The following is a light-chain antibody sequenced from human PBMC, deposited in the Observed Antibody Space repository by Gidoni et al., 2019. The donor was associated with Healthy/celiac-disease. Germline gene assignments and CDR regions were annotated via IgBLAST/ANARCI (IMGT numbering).Light chain of an antibody. CDR1: QSVSSSY. CDR2: GAS. CDR3: QQYGSSRVT. Sequence: ELVLTQSPGTLSLSPGERATLSCRASQSVSSSYLAGYHQKPGQAPRLLIYGASSRATGIPDRFSGSGSGTDFTLTISRLEPEDFAVYYCQQYGSSRVTFGGGTKVEIK. J-gene: IGKJ4*01. V-gene: IGKV3-20*01.